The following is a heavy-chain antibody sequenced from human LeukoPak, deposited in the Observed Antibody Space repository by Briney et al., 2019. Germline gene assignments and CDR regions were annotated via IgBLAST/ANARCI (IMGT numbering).Heavy chain of an antibody. CDR2: ISGSGGST. Sequence: GGSLRLSCAASGFTFSSYAMSWVRQAPGKGLEWVSAISGSGGSTHYADSVKGRFTISRDNSKSTLYLQMNSLRAEDTAVYYCAKRYSTSLAFDIWGQGTMVSVSS. J-gene: IGHJ3*02. V-gene: IGHV3-23*01. D-gene: IGHD6-13*01. CDR1: GFTFSSYA. CDR3: AKRYSTSLAFDI.